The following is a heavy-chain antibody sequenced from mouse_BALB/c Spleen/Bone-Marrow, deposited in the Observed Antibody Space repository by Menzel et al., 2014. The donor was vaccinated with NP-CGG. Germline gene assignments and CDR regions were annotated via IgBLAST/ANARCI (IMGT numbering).Heavy chain of an antibody. CDR2: INPSTGYA. V-gene: IGHV1-7*01. J-gene: IGHJ2*01. CDR3: ARDY. Sequence: VQLQQSGPELAKPGASVKISCKASGYTFTDNWIHWIKQRPGQGLEWIGYINPSTGYAEYNQNLKDKATLTVDKSSSTAYMQLSSLTSEDSAVYYCARDYWGQGTPLTVSS. CDR1: GYTFTDNW.